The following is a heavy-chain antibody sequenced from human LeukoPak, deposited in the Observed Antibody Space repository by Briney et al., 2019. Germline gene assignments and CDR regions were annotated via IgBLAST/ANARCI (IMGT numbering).Heavy chain of an antibody. J-gene: IGHJ4*02. CDR1: GYSISSGYY. D-gene: IGHD3-22*01. Sequence: SETLSLTCTVSGYSISSGYYWGWIRQPAGKGLEWIGRIYTSGSTNYNPSLKSRVTMSVDTSKNQFSLKLSSVTAADTAVYYCARDGYYYDSSGYYSLDYWGQGTLVTVSS. V-gene: IGHV4-4*07. CDR2: IYTSGST. CDR3: ARDGYYYDSSGYYSLDY.